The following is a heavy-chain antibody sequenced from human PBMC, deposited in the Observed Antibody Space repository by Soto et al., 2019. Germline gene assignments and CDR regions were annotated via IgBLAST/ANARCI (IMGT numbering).Heavy chain of an antibody. CDR2: VIGSGSRT. CDR1: GFTFTSYA. Sequence: EVQLLESGGGLVQPGGSLRLSCAASGFTFTSYAMTWVRQAPGKGLEWVSVVIGSGSRTYYADSVKDRFTISRDNFKNTFDLQMNSLGADDTAVEYCARYRGVARGWFDPWGQGNLVNVSS. V-gene: IGHV3-23*01. J-gene: IGHJ5*02. CDR3: ARYRGVARGWFDP. D-gene: IGHD5-12*01.